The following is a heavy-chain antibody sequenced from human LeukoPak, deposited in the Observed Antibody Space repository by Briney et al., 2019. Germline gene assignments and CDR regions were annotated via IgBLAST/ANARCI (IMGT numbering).Heavy chain of an antibody. CDR1: GFTFSSYA. V-gene: IGHV3-23*01. Sequence: PAGGSLRLSCAASGFTFSSYAMSWVRQAPGKGLEWVSGLSGSGGNTYYADSVKGRFTLSRDNSKNTLYLHMNSLRAEDTAVYYCARPGGHWSSSPFDYWGQGTLVTVSS. D-gene: IGHD2-21*01. CDR2: LSGSGGNT. J-gene: IGHJ4*02. CDR3: ARPGGHWSSSPFDY.